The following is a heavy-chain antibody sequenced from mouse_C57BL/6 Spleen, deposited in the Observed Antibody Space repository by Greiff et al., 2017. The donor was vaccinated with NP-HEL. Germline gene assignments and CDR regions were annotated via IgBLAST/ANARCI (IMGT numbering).Heavy chain of an antibody. CDR1: GFSFNTYA. J-gene: IGHJ4*01. V-gene: IGHV10-1*01. CDR2: IRSKSNNYAT. CDR3: VRHGYDYDVVYYAMDY. Sequence: DVQLVESGGGLVQPKGSLKLSCAASGFSFNTYAMNWVRQAPGKGLEWVARIRSKSNNYATYYADSVKDRFTISRDDSESMLYLQMNNLKTEDTAMYYCVRHGYDYDVVYYAMDYWGQGTSVTVSS. D-gene: IGHD2-4*01.